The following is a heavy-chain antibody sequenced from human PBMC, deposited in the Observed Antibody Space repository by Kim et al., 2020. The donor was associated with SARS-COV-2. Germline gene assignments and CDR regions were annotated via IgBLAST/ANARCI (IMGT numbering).Heavy chain of an antibody. CDR3: ASALGH. CDR2: IYTSGRT. Sequence: SETLSLTCTASGDSLSSDYWSWNRQPAGKGLEWIGRIYTSGRTNYNPSLQSRVTMSVDMSKNQFSLKLSSVTAADTAVYYCASALGHWGQGTLGTVSS. CDR1: GDSLSSDY. D-gene: IGHD3-16*02. V-gene: IGHV4-4*07. J-gene: IGHJ4*02.